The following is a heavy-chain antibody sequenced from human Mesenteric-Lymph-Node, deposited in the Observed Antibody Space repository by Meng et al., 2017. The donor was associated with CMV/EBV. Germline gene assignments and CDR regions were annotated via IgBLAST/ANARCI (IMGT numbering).Heavy chain of an antibody. J-gene: IGHJ5*02. V-gene: IGHV4-39*01. CDR3: ARPHYYGSGSSPWFDP. CDR2: IYYSGST. Sequence: QLQLQESGPGLVKPSETLSLTCTVSVGSISNSSYYWGWIRQPPGKGLEWIGSIYYSGSTYYNPSLKSRVTISVDTSKNQFSLKLSSVTAADTAVYYCARPHYYGSGSSPWFDPWGQGTLVTVSS. D-gene: IGHD3-10*01. CDR1: VGSISNSSYY.